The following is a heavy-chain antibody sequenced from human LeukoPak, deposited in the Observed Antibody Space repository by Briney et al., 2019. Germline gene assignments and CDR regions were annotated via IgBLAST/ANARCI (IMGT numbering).Heavy chain of an antibody. D-gene: IGHD3-9*01. Sequence: GSVQFSCKASGYTFTSYDINWVRPATGQGLEWMGWMNPNSGNTGYAQKFQGRVTITTNTSISTAYMELSSLRSEDTAVYYCARGDWLLSYYMDVWGKGTTVTISS. CDR2: MNPNSGNT. CDR3: ARGDWLLSYYMDV. J-gene: IGHJ6*03. CDR1: GYTFTSYD. V-gene: IGHV1-8*01.